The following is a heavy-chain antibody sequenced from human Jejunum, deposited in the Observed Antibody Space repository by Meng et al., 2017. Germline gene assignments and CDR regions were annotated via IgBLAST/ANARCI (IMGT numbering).Heavy chain of an antibody. V-gene: IGHV3-74*01. Sequence: VQRVGSGGGLVQPGGSLGLSCAASGFTFSGYWMHWVRQAPGKGLVWVSRINTDGSSTTYADSVKGRFTISRDNAKNTLYLQMNNLRAEDTAVYYCARASQTGDLPGIWGQGTLVTVSS. CDR3: ARASQTGDLPGI. D-gene: IGHD7-27*01. CDR1: GFTFSGYW. J-gene: IGHJ4*02. CDR2: INTDGSST.